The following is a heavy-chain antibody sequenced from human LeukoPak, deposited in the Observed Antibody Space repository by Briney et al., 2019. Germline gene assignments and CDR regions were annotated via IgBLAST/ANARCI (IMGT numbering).Heavy chain of an antibody. D-gene: IGHD1-14*01. CDR1: GFTFSSYA. Sequence: QPGRSLRLSCAASGFTFSSYAMHWVRQAPGKGLEWVAVISYDGSNKYYADSVKGRFTISRDNSKNTLYLQMNSLRAEDTAVYYCARGNLPYYYYYMDVWGKGTTVTASS. CDR2: ISYDGSNK. CDR3: ARGNLPYYYYYMDV. J-gene: IGHJ6*03. V-gene: IGHV3-30*01.